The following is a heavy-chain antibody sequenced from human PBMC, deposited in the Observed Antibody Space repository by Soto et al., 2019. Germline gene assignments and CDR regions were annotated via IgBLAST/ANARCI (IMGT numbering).Heavy chain of an antibody. CDR1: GFTFSSYS. J-gene: IGHJ5*02. Sequence: GGSLRLSCAASGFTFSSYSMNWVRQAPWKGLEWVSYISSSSSTIYYADSVKGRFTISRDNAKNSLYLQMNSLRAEDTAVYYCARGAYLNWFDPWGQGTLVTVSS. CDR3: ARGAYLNWFDP. CDR2: ISSSSSTI. V-gene: IGHV3-48*01.